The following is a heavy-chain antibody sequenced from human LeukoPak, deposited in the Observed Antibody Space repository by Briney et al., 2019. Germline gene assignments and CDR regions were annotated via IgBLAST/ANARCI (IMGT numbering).Heavy chain of an antibody. CDR1: GYTFPSYF. CDR2: INPTGGST. Sequence: ASVKVSCKASGYTFPSYFMHWVRQAPGQGLEWMGIINPTGGSTIYAQKFQGRVTMTRDTSTSTVYMELSSLRSDDTAVYYCARTAARRFDYWGQGTLVTVSP. J-gene: IGHJ4*02. V-gene: IGHV1-46*01. D-gene: IGHD6-6*01. CDR3: ARTAARRFDY.